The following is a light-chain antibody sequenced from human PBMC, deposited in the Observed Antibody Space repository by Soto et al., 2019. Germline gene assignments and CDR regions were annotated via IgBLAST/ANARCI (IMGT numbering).Light chain of an antibody. CDR1: QDINHH. CDR3: QQFHNLPWT. Sequence: DIPMTQSPSSLSTSVGDRVTITCQASQDINHHLNWYQQKPGKAPKLLIYYASNLETGVPSKFSGSGSGTDFIFTISSLQPEDIATYYCQQFHNLPWTFGQGTKVEIE. CDR2: YAS. V-gene: IGKV1-33*01. J-gene: IGKJ1*01.